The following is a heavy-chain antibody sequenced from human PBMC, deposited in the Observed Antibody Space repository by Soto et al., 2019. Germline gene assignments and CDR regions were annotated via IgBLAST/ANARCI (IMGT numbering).Heavy chain of an antibody. V-gene: IGHV1-46*01. CDR3: AQWSSYDTTSYYRKLTWFDP. CDR2: IHPTIDRT. Sequence: QVQLVQSGAEVKKPGASVKVSCRTSGDSFAGHYIHWVRQAPGQGLEWVGMIHPTIDRTTNAQKFQGRVTMARDTSSSSVYMELSSLTSQDTAMYYCAQWSSYDTTSYYRKLTWFDPWGQGTLVTVSS. J-gene: IGHJ5*02. D-gene: IGHD3-22*01. CDR1: GDSFAGHY.